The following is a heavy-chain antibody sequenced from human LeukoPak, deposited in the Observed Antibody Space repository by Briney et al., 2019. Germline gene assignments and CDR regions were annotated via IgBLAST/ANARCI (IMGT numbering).Heavy chain of an antibody. J-gene: IGHJ6*04. CDR2: ISGSGGST. V-gene: IGHV3-23*01. Sequence: GGSLRLSCAASGFTFSSYEMNWVRQAPGKGLEWVSAISGSGGSTYYADSVKGRFTISRDNSKNTLYLQMNSLRAEDTAVYYCAKDQNGDYVEDVWGKGTTVTVSS. CDR1: GFTFSSYE. CDR3: AKDQNGDYVEDV. D-gene: IGHD4-17*01.